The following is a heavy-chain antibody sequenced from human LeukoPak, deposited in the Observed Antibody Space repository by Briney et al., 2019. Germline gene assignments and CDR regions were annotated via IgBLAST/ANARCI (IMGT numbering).Heavy chain of an antibody. J-gene: IGHJ4*02. V-gene: IGHV4-4*07. Sequence: PSETLSLTCTVSGGSISSYYWSWIRQPAGKGLEWIGRIYTSGSTNYNPSLKSRVTMSVDTSKNQFSLKLSSVTAADTAVYYCARAYDSSGYYLKSGFDYFDYWGQGTLVTVSS. CDR3: ARAYDSSGYYLKSGFDYFDY. D-gene: IGHD3-22*01. CDR1: GGSISSYY. CDR2: IYTSGST.